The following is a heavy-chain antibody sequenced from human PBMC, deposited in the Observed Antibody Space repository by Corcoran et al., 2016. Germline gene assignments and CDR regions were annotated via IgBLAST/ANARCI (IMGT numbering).Heavy chain of an antibody. CDR1: GYTFTSYY. CDR2: INPSGGST. V-gene: IGHV1-46*01. Sequence: QVQLVQSGAEVKKPGASVKVSRKASGYTFTSYYMHWVRQAPGQGLEWMGIINPSGGSTSYAQKFQGRVTMTRDTSTSTVYMELSSLRSEDTAVYYCARVSCSSTSCYYWFDPWGQGTLVTVSS. J-gene: IGHJ5*02. CDR3: ARVSCSSTSCYYWFDP. D-gene: IGHD2-2*01.